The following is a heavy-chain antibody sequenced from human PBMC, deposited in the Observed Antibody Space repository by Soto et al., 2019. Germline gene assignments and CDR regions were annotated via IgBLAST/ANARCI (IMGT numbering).Heavy chain of an antibody. J-gene: IGHJ4*02. CDR2: ITSDTKTI. CDR1: GFTFNIYS. CDR3: ARSVEGHFDY. V-gene: IGHV3-48*02. D-gene: IGHD6-19*01. Sequence: EVQLVASGGDLVQRGGSLRLSCAASGFTFNIYSMNWVRQAPGKGLEWFSYITSDTKTIKYADSVKGRFTISRDNAKKTVYLQMNSLRDEDTAVYYCARSVEGHFDYWGQGTGVTVTS.